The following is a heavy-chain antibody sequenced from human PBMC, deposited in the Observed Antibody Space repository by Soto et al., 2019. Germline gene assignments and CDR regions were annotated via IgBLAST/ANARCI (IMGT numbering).Heavy chain of an antibody. CDR1: GGSISSSSYY. J-gene: IGHJ4*02. CDR3: ARRGSGSYSDY. CDR2: IYYSGST. Sequence: QLQLQESGPGLVKPSETLSLTCTVSGGSISSSSYYWGWIRQPPGKGLEGIGSIYYSGSTYYNPSLKSRATMSVDTSKNQFSLKLSSVTAADTAVYYCARRGSGSYSDYWGQGTLVTVSS. D-gene: IGHD3-10*01. V-gene: IGHV4-39*01.